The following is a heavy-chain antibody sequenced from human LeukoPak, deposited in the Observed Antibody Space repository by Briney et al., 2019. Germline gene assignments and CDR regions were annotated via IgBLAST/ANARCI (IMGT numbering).Heavy chain of an antibody. CDR2: INTNTGNP. V-gene: IGHV7-4-1*02. J-gene: IGHJ3*02. D-gene: IGHD4-23*01. Sequence: ASVKVSCEASGYSFTTYAMNWVRQAPGQGLEWMGWINTNTGNPTYAQGFTGRFVFSLDTSVSTAYLQISSLKAEDTAVYYCARNSPDDAFDIWGQGTLITVSS. CDR1: GYSFTTYA. CDR3: ARNSPDDAFDI.